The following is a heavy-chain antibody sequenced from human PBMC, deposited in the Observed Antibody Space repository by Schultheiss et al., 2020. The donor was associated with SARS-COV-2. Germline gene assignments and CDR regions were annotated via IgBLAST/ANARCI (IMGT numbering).Heavy chain of an antibody. J-gene: IGHJ6*03. CDR3: ARERVPAAPGDYYYYMDV. D-gene: IGHD2-2*01. CDR2: INPNSGGT. Sequence: ASVKVSCKASGYTFTGYYMHWVRQAPGQGLEWMGWINPNSGGTNYAQKFQGRVTMTRDTSISTAYMELSRLRSDDTAVYYCARERVPAAPGDYYYYMDVWGKGPRSPSP. CDR1: GYTFTGYY. V-gene: IGHV1-2*02.